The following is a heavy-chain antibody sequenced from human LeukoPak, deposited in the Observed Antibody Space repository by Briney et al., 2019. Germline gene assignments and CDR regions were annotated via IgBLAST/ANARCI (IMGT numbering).Heavy chain of an antibody. CDR1: GGSISSYY. Sequence: SETLSLTCTVSGGSISSYYWSWIRQPPGRGLEWIGNIYRSGSTSYNPSLKSRVTISVDTSKNQFSLKVNSVTAADTAVYYCARRHSSGWFYYWGQGTLVTDSS. D-gene: IGHD6-19*01. J-gene: IGHJ4*02. CDR3: ARRHSSGWFYY. V-gene: IGHV4-59*08. CDR2: IYRSGST.